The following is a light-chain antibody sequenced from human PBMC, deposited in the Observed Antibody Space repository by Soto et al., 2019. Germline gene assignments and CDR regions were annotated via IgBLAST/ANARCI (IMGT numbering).Light chain of an antibody. CDR1: SSDVGGYNY. Sequence: QSALTQPASVSGSPGQSITISCTGTSSDVGGYNYVSWYQHHPGKAPKLMIYEVSNRSLGVFNRFSGSKSRNTASLTISGLQAEDEADYYCSSYTSSSTPYVFGTGTKVTVL. J-gene: IGLJ1*01. CDR3: SSYTSSSTPYV. CDR2: EVS. V-gene: IGLV2-14*01.